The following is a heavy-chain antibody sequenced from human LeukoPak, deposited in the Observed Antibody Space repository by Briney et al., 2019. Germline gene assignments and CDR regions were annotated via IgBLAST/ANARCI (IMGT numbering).Heavy chain of an antibody. J-gene: IGHJ4*02. V-gene: IGHV3-48*02. Sequence: GGSLRLSCAASGFIFSSYSMNWVCQAPGKGLEWVSYISSSSSTIYYADSVKGRFTISRDNAKNSLYLQMNSLRDEDTAVYYCARDGAGDFWSGYYGFDYWGQGTLVTVSS. CDR2: ISSSSSTI. CDR1: GFIFSSYS. D-gene: IGHD3-3*01. CDR3: ARDGAGDFWSGYYGFDY.